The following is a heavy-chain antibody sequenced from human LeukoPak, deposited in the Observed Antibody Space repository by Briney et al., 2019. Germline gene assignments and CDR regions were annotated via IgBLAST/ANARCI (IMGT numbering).Heavy chain of an antibody. CDR1: GFTFSSHW. CDR3: VRGALRDCSYTSCTRGNWFDP. J-gene: IGHJ5*02. V-gene: IGHV3-74*01. Sequence: PGGSLRLSCAASGFTFSSHWMHWVRQAPEKGLVGVSHINADGSATYYAASVKGRFTISRDNARNTLYLQVHSLTAEDTGVYYCVRGALRDCSYTSCTRGNWFDPWGQGTLVTVSS. D-gene: IGHD2-2*01. CDR2: INADGSAT.